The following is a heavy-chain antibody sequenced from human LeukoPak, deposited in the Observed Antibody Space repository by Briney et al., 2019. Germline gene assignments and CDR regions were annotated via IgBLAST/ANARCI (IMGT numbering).Heavy chain of an antibody. D-gene: IGHD3-10*01. Sequence: SETLSLTCAVYGGSFSGYYWSWIRQPPGKGLECIGEINHSGSTNYNPSLKSRVTISVDTSKNQFSLKLSSVTAADTAVYYCARNRGGSGSYSDYWGQGTLVTVSS. CDR1: GGSFSGYY. CDR2: INHSGST. CDR3: ARNRGGSGSYSDY. J-gene: IGHJ4*02. V-gene: IGHV4-34*01.